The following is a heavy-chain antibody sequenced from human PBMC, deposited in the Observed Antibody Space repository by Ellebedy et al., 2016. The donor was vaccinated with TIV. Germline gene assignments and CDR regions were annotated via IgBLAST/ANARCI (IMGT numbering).Heavy chain of an antibody. CDR2: IKQDGSEE. Sequence: PGGSLRLSCTDSGFTVGSYWMQWVRQAPGKGLEWVANIKQDGSEEYYLDSVKGRFTISRDNAKKSLYLQMNSLRSEDTAVYYCARGSGWIIDYWGQGTLVTVSS. J-gene: IGHJ4*02. CDR3: ARGSGWIIDY. CDR1: GFTVGSYW. V-gene: IGHV3-7*04. D-gene: IGHD6-19*01.